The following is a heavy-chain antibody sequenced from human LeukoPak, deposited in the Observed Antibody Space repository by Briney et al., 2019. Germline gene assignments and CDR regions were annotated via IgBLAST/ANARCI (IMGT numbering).Heavy chain of an antibody. D-gene: IGHD6-6*01. V-gene: IGHV4-34*01. CDR1: GGSFSGYY. Sequence: SETLSLTCAVYGGSFSGYYWSWIRQPPGKGLEWVGEINHSGSTNYNPSLKSRVTISVATSKNQFSLKLSSVTAADTAVYYCARYSSSGKYYYYYYYMDVWGKGTTVTVSS. CDR3: ARYSSSGKYYYYYYYMDV. CDR2: INHSGST. J-gene: IGHJ6*03.